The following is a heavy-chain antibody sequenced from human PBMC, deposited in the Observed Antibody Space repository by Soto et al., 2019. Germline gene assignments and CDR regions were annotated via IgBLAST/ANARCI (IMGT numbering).Heavy chain of an antibody. D-gene: IGHD2-2*01. Sequence: QVQLVESGGGVVQPGRSLRLSCAASGFTFSSYGMHWVRQAPGKGLEWVAVIWYDGSNKYYADSVKGRFTISRDNSKNTLYLQMNSLRAEDTAVYYCARNIGLVPADYYYYGMDVLGQGTKVTFSS. J-gene: IGHJ6*02. CDR3: ARNIGLVPADYYYYGMDV. CDR2: IWYDGSNK. V-gene: IGHV3-33*01. CDR1: GFTFSSYG.